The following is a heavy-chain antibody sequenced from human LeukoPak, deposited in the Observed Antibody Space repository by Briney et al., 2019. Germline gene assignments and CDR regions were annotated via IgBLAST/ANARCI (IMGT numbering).Heavy chain of an antibody. CDR3: ARKVVTGFDY. Sequence: ASVKVSCKASGYTFTSYAMKWVRQAPGQGLEGMGWINTNTGNPTYAQGFTGRFVFSLDTSVSTAYLQISSLKAEDTAVYYCARKVVTGFDYWGKGTLVTVSS. CDR1: GYTFTSYA. D-gene: IGHD4-23*01. CDR2: INTNTGNP. J-gene: IGHJ4*02. V-gene: IGHV7-4-1*02.